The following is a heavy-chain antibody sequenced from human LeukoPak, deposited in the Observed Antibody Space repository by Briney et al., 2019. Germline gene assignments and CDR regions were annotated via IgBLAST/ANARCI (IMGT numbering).Heavy chain of an antibody. J-gene: IGHJ2*01. V-gene: IGHV3-43*02. Sequence: GGSLRLSCAASGFTFDDYAMHWVRQAPGKGLEWVSLISGDGGCTYYADSVKGRFTISRDNSKNSLYLQMNSLRTEDTALYYCAKDTLLEYDWHFDLWGRGTLVTVSS. D-gene: IGHD2-8*02. CDR2: ISGDGGCT. CDR3: AKDTLLEYDWHFDL. CDR1: GFTFDDYA.